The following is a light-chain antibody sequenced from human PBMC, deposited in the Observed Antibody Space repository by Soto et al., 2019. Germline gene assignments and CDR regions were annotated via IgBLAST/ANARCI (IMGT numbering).Light chain of an antibody. J-gene: IGLJ3*02. V-gene: IGLV1-44*01. CDR2: SDN. Sequence: QSVLTQPPSASGTPGQRVTISCSGSSSNLGSNSVNWYQQVPGTAPKLLISSDNQRPSGVPDRFSGSQSGTSASLAISGLQAEDEADYYCQAYDYSLTASVFGGGTKLTVL. CDR3: QAYDYSLTASV. CDR1: SSNLGSNS.